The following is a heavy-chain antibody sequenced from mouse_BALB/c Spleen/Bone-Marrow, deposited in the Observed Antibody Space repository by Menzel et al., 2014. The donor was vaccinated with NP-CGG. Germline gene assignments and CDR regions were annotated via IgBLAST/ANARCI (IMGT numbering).Heavy chain of an antibody. CDR1: GYSFTNYY. J-gene: IGHJ1*01. Sequence: QVQLQQSGAELVKPGASVKLSCKASGYSFTNYYMYWVKQWPGQGPEWIGEINPSNGGTNFNEKFKSKATLTVDKPSSTAFMQLSSLTSEDSAVYYCTRSNYGYWFFDVWGAGTTVTVSS. D-gene: IGHD1-1*01. CDR2: INPSNGGT. V-gene: IGHV1S81*02. CDR3: TRSNYGYWFFDV.